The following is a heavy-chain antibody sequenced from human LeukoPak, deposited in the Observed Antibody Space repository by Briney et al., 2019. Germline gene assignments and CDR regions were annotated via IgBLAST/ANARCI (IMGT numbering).Heavy chain of an antibody. CDR2: IRYDGSNK. CDR1: GFTFSTYA. Sequence: GGSLGLSCAASGFTFSTYAMHWVRQAPGKGLEWVAFIRYDGSNKYYTDSVKGRFTISRDNSKNTLYLQMNSLRPEDTAVYYCAKDLHYDFWSGYVDYWGQGTLVTVSS. V-gene: IGHV3-30*02. J-gene: IGHJ4*02. CDR3: AKDLHYDFWSGYVDY. D-gene: IGHD3-3*01.